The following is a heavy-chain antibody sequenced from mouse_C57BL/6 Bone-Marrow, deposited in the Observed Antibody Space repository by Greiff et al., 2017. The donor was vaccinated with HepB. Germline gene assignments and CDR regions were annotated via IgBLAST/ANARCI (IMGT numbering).Heavy chain of an antibody. V-gene: IGHV1-80*01. CDR2: IYPGDGDT. Sequence: QVQLQQSGAELVKPGASVKISCKASGYAFSSYWMNWVKQRPGKGLEWIGHIYPGDGDTNYNGEFKGKATLTADKSSSTAYMQLSSLTSEDSAVYFCARWGSSTYWYCDVGGTGTTVTVSS. CDR1: GYAFSSYW. CDR3: ARWGSSTYWYCDV. D-gene: IGHD1-1*01. J-gene: IGHJ1*03.